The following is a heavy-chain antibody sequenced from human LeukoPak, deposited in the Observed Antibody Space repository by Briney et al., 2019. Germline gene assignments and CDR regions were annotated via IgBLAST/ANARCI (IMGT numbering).Heavy chain of an antibody. CDR3: VRDFRSADY. CDR1: GFTFSGYP. Sequence: PGGSLRLSCAASGFTFSGYPIHWVRQAPGKGLEWVAVISYDGSNKYYADSVKGRFTISRDNSKNTLYLQMNSLRAEDTAVYYCVRDFRSADYWGQGILVTVSS. V-gene: IGHV3-30-3*01. CDR2: ISYDGSNK. J-gene: IGHJ4*02.